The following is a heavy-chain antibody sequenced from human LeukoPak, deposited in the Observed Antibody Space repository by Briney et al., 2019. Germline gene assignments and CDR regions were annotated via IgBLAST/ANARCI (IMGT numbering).Heavy chain of an antibody. Sequence: SETLFLTCTVSGGPISSNYYWGWIRQAPGKGLEWIGSLYYSGSTYYNPSLNSRATISVGTSKNRFSLNLTSVTAADTAIYYCATPIDYYDSSGYYNWGQGTLVTVSS. CDR2: LYYSGST. CDR3: ATPIDYYDSSGYYN. D-gene: IGHD3-22*01. V-gene: IGHV4-39*01. CDR1: GGPISSNYY. J-gene: IGHJ4*02.